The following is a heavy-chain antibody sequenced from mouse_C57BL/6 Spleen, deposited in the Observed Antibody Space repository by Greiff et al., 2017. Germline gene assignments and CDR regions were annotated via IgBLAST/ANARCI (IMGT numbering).Heavy chain of an antibody. J-gene: IGHJ1*03. D-gene: IGHD2-1*01. V-gene: IGHV1-52*01. CDR2: IDPSDSET. CDR1: GYTFTSYW. Sequence: VQLQQPGAELVRPGSSVKLSCKASGYTFTSYWMHWVKQRPIQGLEWIGNIDPSDSETHYNQKFKDKATLTVDKSSSTAYMQLSSLTSEDSAVYYCARLLSDWYFDVWGTGTTVTVSS. CDR3: ARLLSDWYFDV.